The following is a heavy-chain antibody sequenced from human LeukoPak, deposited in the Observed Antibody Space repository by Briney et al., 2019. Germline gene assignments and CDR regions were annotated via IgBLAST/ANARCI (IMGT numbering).Heavy chain of an antibody. D-gene: IGHD6-6*01. CDR1: GFTFSSYA. CDR2: ISGSGGST. CDR3: AKARSSVAASYYFDD. V-gene: IGHV3-23*01. J-gene: IGHJ4*02. Sequence: GGSLRLSCAASGFTFSSYAMTWVRQAPGKGLEWVSVISGSGGSTSYADSVKGRFTISRDNSKNTLYLQMNSLRAEDTAVYYCAKARSSVAASYYFDDWGQGTLVTVSS.